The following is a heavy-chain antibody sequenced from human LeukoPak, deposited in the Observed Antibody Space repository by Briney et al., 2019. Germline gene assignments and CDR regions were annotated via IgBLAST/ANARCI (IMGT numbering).Heavy chain of an antibody. D-gene: IGHD2-2*01. Sequence: ASVKVSCKASGYTFTSYDINWVRQATGQGLEWMGWISASNGNTNYAQNLQGRVTMTTDTSTGTAYMELRSLRSDDTAVYYCAREIPYPDCGSSGCYGPWDYWGQGTLVTVSS. J-gene: IGHJ4*02. CDR2: ISASNGNT. CDR1: GYTFTSYD. CDR3: AREIPYPDCGSSGCYGPWDY. V-gene: IGHV1-18*01.